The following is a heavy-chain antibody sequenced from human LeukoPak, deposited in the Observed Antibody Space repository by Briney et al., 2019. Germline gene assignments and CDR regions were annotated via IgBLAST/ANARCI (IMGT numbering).Heavy chain of an antibody. V-gene: IGHV3-23*01. D-gene: IGHD6-19*01. CDR3: AKHTRYSSGWYSLDY. CDR2: ISGSGGST. J-gene: IGHJ4*02. CDR1: GFTFSSYA. Sequence: GGSLRLSCAASGFTFSSYATSWVRQAPGKGLDWVSGISGSGGSTYYADSVKGRFTISRDNFRDRLYLQVNSLRPEDTAIYYCAKHTRYSSGWYSLDYWGQGALVTVSS.